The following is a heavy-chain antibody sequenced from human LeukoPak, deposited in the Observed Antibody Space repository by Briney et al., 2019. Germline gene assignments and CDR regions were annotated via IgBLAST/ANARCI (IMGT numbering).Heavy chain of an antibody. CDR3: AKLVGATTGIDY. J-gene: IGHJ4*02. V-gene: IGHV3-74*01. CDR1: GFTFSDYW. Sequence: GGSLRLSCAASGFTFSDYWMHWVRQAPGKGLVWVSRINGDGTSTRYADSVKGRFTISRDNAKNTVYLQMNGLSAEDTAVYYCAKLVGATTGIDYWGQGTLVTVSS. CDR2: INGDGTST. D-gene: IGHD1-26*01.